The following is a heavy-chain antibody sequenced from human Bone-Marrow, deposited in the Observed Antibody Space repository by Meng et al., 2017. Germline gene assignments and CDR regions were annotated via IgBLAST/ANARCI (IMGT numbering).Heavy chain of an antibody. V-gene: IGHV3-33*01. CDR1: GFTFSSYG. CDR3: ARLTKYDSKSGNWFDP. D-gene: IGHD3-22*01. J-gene: IGHJ5*02. Sequence: GESLKISCAASGFTFSSYGMHWVRQAPGKGLEWVAVIWYDGSNKYYADSVKGRFTISRDNSKNTLYLQMNSLRAEDTAVYYCARLTKYDSKSGNWFDPWDQGTLVTVSS. CDR2: IWYDGSNK.